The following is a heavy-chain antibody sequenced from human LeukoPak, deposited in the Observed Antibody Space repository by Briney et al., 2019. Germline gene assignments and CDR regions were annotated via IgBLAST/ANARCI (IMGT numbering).Heavy chain of an antibody. CDR1: GFTVSGNY. CDR2: MREDGREI. Sequence: GGSLRLSCAASGFTVSGNYISWVRQAPGKGLDWVASMREDGREIYYVDSAKGRFTISRDNPKNSLYLQMNFLRAEDTAVYYCARGGATRGRFENWGQGTLVTVSS. D-gene: IGHD1-26*01. V-gene: IGHV3-7*01. CDR3: ARGGATRGRFEN. J-gene: IGHJ4*02.